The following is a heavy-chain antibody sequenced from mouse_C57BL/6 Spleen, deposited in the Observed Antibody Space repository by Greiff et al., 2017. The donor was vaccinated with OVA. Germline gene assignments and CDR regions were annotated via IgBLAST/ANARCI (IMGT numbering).Heavy chain of an antibody. CDR2: INPNSGGT. V-gene: IGHV1-26*01. D-gene: IGHD2-3*01. J-gene: IGHJ4*01. Sequence: EVQLQQSGPELVKPGASVKISCKASGYTFTDYYMNWVKQSPGRSLEWIGDINPNSGGTSYNQKFKGKATLTVDKSSSTAYMELRSLTSEDSAVDYCARLMDAMDDWGQGTSVTVSS. CDR3: ARLMDAMDD. CDR1: GYTFTDYY.